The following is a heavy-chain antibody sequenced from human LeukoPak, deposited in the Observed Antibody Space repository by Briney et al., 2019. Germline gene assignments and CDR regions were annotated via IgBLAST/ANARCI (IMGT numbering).Heavy chain of an antibody. J-gene: IGHJ4*02. V-gene: IGHV4-59*01. CDR1: GGSISSYC. CDR3: ARWRYSSSWFLSYYFDY. D-gene: IGHD6-13*01. Sequence: SETLSLTCTVSGGSISSYCWSWIRQPPGKGLEWIGYIYYSGSTDYNPSLKSRVTISVDTSKNQFSLKLSSVTAADTAVYYCARWRYSSSWFLSYYFDYWGQGTLVTVSS. CDR2: IYYSGST.